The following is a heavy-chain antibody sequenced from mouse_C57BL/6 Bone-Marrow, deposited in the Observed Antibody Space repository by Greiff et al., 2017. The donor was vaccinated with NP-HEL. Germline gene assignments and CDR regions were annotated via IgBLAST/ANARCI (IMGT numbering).Heavy chain of an antibody. D-gene: IGHD2-3*01. J-gene: IGHJ4*01. CDR3: ARGGYYDVFYAMDY. CDR1: GYTFTDYY. V-gene: IGHV1-19*01. CDR2: INPYNGGT. Sequence: VHVKQSGPVLVKPGASVKMSCKASGYTFTDYYMNWVKQSHGKSLEWIGVINPYNGGTSYNQKFKGKATLTVDKSSSTAYMELNSLTSEDSAVYYCARGGYYDVFYAMDYWGQGTSVTVSS.